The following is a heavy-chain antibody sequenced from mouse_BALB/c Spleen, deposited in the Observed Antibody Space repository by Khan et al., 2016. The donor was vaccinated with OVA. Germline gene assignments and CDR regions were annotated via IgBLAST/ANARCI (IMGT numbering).Heavy chain of an antibody. CDR3: ARNYDYDEGLAY. J-gene: IGHJ3*01. D-gene: IGHD2-4*01. V-gene: IGHV2-2*02. CDR1: GFSLTTYG. Sequence: QVQLQQSGPGLVQPSQSLSITCTVSGFSLTTYGVHWVRQSPGKGLEWLGVIWSGGSTDYNAAYISRLSISKDNFKSQVFFKMNSLQANDTAIYYCARNYDYDEGLAYWGQGTLVTVSA. CDR2: IWSGGST.